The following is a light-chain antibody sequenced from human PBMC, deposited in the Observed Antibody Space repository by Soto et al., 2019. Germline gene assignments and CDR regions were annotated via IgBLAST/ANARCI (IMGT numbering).Light chain of an antibody. Sequence: EIVVTQSPGTLSLSPGERATLSCRASQSVSSSYLAWYQQKPGQAPRLLIYGASSRATDIPDRFSGSGSGTDFTLTITRLEPEDFAVYYCQQYGSSMYTFGQGTKLEIK. CDR3: QQYGSSMYT. V-gene: IGKV3-20*01. CDR1: QSVSSSY. CDR2: GAS. J-gene: IGKJ2*01.